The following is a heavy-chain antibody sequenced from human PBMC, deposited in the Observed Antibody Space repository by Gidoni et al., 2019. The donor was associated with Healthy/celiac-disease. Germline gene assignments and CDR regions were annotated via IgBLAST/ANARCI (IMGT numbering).Heavy chain of an antibody. D-gene: IGHD5-18*01. J-gene: IGHJ6*02. CDR1: GFTFSSYG. CDR2: ISYDGSNK. CDR3: AKIRDTAITVIKTMDV. Sequence: QVQLVESGGGVVQPGRSLRLSCAASGFTFSSYGMHWVRQAPGKGLEWVAVISYDGSNKYYADSVKGRFTISRDNSKNTLYLQMNSLRAEDTAVYYCAKIRDTAITVIKTMDVWGQGTTVTVSS. V-gene: IGHV3-30*18.